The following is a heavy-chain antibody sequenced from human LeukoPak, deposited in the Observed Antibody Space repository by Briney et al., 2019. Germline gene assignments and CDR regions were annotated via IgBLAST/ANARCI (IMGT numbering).Heavy chain of an antibody. Sequence: SVKVSCKASGGTFSSYAISWVRQAPGQGLEWMGGIIPIFGTANYAQKFQGRVTITADESTSTAYMELSSLRSEDTAVYYCARHYYDSSGYYYARIGFDYWGQGTLVTVSS. J-gene: IGHJ4*02. CDR3: ARHYYDSSGYYYARIGFDY. CDR2: IIPIFGTA. V-gene: IGHV1-69*13. D-gene: IGHD3-22*01. CDR1: GGTFSSYA.